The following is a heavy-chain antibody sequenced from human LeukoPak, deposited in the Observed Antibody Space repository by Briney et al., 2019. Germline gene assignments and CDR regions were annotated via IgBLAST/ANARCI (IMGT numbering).Heavy chain of an antibody. Sequence: GGSLRLSCAASGFTFSSYGMHWVRQAPGKGLEWVAFIRYDGSNKYYADSVKGRFTISRDNSKNTLYLQMNSLRAEDTAVYYCAKVEQGLLDAFDIWGQGTMVTVSS. J-gene: IGHJ3*02. CDR2: IRYDGSNK. V-gene: IGHV3-30*02. CDR1: GFTFSSYG. CDR3: AKVEQGLLDAFDI. D-gene: IGHD6-19*01.